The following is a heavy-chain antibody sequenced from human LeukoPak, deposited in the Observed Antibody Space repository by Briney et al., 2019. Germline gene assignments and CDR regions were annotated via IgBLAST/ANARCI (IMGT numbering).Heavy chain of an antibody. Sequence: GGSLRLSCAASGFTFSDYYMSWIRQAPGKGLEWVSAITTSGDSTYYADSVKGRFAISRDNSKNTLYLQMNNLRAEDTAVYYWAKASCSSTSCYVDYWGQGTLVTGSS. V-gene: IGHV3-23*01. D-gene: IGHD2-2*01. J-gene: IGHJ4*02. CDR3: AKASCSSTSCYVDY. CDR2: ITTSGDST. CDR1: GFTFSDYY.